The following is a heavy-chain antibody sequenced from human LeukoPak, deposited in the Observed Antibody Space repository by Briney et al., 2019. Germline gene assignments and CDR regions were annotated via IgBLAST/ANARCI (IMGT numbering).Heavy chain of an antibody. Sequence: AASVKVSCKASGYTFTGYYMHWVRQAPGQGLEWMGWINPNSGGTNYAQKFQGRVTMTRDTSISTAYMELSRLRSDDTAVYYCARAVVVVPAAIYYDSSGYLFDYWGQGTLVTVSS. CDR2: INPNSGGT. J-gene: IGHJ4*02. CDR3: ARAVVVVPAAIYYDSSGYLFDY. V-gene: IGHV1-2*02. CDR1: GYTFTGYY. D-gene: IGHD2-2*02.